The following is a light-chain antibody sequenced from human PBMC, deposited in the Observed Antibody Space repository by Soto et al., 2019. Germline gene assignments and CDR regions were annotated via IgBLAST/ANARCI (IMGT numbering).Light chain of an antibody. J-gene: IGLJ1*01. CDR1: SSDIGDYNY. CDR3: CSSTSIGTLI. V-gene: IGLV2-14*01. CDR2: DVS. Sequence: QSALTQPASVSGSPGQAITISCVGTSSDIGDYNYVSWYQQHPGKVPKVIIYDVSNRPSGVSYRFSGSKSGNTASLTVSGLQAEDEADYYCCSSTSIGTLIFGTGTKLTV.